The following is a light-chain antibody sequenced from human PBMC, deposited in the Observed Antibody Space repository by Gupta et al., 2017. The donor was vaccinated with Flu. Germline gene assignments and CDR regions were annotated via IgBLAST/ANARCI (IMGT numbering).Light chain of an antibody. Sequence: SSELTQPPSVSVSPGQTASITCSGDQLGDKYACWYQQKPGQSPVLVIYKDSKRTTGSPGRCSGSSSGNTATLTISGTQDRDEDDYYWQAGDSSNVVFGGGTKLTVL. CDR1: QLGDKY. J-gene: IGLJ2*01. CDR3: QAGDSSNVV. V-gene: IGLV3-1*01. CDR2: KDS.